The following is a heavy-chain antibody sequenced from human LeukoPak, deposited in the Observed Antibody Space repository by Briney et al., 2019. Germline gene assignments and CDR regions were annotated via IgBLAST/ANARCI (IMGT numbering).Heavy chain of an antibody. V-gene: IGHV3-53*01. D-gene: IGHD4-17*01. CDR1: GFTVSSNY. CDR3: AREAVTRNYFDY. CDR2: IYSGGST. Sequence: GGSLRLSCAASGFTVSSNYMNWVCQAPGEGLEWVSVIYSGGSTYYADSVKGRFTISRDNSKNTLYVQMNSLRAEDTAVYYCAREAVTRNYFDYWGQGTLVTVSS. J-gene: IGHJ4*02.